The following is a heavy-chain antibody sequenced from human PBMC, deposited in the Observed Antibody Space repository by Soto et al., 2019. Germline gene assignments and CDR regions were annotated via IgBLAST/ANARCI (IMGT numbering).Heavy chain of an antibody. CDR1: GGSISSGDYY. CDR3: VRDRYCISTSCYPTTNSGMNV. V-gene: IGHV4-30-4*01. Sequence: PSETLSLTCTVSGGSISSGDYYWSWIRQPPGKGLEWIGYIYYSGSTYYNPSLKSRVTISVDTSKNQFSLKLSSVTAADTAVYYCVRDRYCISTSCYPTTNSGMNVWGQGTTVTVSS. CDR2: IYYSGST. D-gene: IGHD2-2*01. J-gene: IGHJ6*02.